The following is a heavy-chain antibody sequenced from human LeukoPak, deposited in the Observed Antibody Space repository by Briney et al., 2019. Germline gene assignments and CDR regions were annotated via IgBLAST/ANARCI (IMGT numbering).Heavy chain of an antibody. Sequence: SETLSLTCTVSGGSMSSYYWSWIRQSPGKGLEWIGYIYYSGSTNYNPSLKSRVTISVDTSKNQFSLKLSSLTAADTAVYYCARRDDSSGYHKIFDYWGPGTLVTVSS. J-gene: IGHJ4*02. V-gene: IGHV4-59*08. CDR2: IYYSGST. CDR1: GGSMSSYY. D-gene: IGHD3-22*01. CDR3: ARRDDSSGYHKIFDY.